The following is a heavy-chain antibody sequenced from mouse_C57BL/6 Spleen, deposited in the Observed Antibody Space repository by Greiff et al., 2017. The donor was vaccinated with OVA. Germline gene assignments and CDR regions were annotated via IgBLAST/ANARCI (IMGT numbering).Heavy chain of an antibody. CDR1: GYTFTSYW. Sequence: QVQLQQPGAELVKPGASVKLSCKASGYTFTSYWLHWVKQRPGQGLAWIGMIHPNSGSTNYNEKFQSKATLHVDKSSSTAYMQLSSLTAEDSAVNNCERVGNEGLDDWGQGTLVTVAA. CDR2: IHPNSGST. D-gene: IGHD2-1*01. V-gene: IGHV1-64*01. CDR3: ERVGNEGLDD. J-gene: IGHJ3*01.